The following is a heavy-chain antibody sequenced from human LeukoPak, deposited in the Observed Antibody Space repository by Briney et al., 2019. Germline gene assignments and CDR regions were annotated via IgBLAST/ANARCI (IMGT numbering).Heavy chain of an antibody. D-gene: IGHD5-18*01. CDR1: GFTFSSYA. J-gene: IGHJ4*02. V-gene: IGHV3-30*04. CDR2: ISYDGSNK. Sequence: PGRSLRLSCAASGFTFSSYAMHWVRQAPGKGLEWVAVISYDGSNKYYADSVKGRFTISRDNSKNTLYLQMNSLRAEDTAVYYCARHDRRQLWLLLDYWGQGTLVTVSS. CDR3: ARHDRRQLWLLLDY.